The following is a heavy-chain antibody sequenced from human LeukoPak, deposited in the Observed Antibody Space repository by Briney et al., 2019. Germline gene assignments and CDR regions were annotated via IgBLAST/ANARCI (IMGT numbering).Heavy chain of an antibody. V-gene: IGHV3-30*04. Sequence: PGGSLRLSCAASGFTFSSYTVHWVRQAPGKGLEWVTVISYDGSNKYYADSVKGRFTISRDNSNNTLYLQMNSLRAEDTAVYYCARGLAAAARDYYYYYMDVWGKGPRSPSP. J-gene: IGHJ6*03. D-gene: IGHD6-13*01. CDR1: GFTFSSYT. CDR2: ISYDGSNK. CDR3: ARGLAAAARDYYYYYMDV.